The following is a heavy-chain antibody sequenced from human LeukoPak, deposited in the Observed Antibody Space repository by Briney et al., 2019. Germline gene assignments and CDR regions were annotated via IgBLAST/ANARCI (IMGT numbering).Heavy chain of an antibody. J-gene: IGHJ4*02. CDR3: ARSPNDFRDEY. D-gene: IGHD3-3*01. Sequence: QAPGQGLEWMGRIIPIMDITNYAPKFQDRVTITADKSTSTAYMELNSLRSEDTVVYYCARSPNDFRDEYGGQGTLVTVSS. V-gene: IGHV1-69*02. CDR2: IIPIMDIT.